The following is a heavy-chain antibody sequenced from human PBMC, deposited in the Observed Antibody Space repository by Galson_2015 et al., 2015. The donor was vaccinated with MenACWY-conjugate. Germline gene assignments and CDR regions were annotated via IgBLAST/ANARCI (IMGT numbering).Heavy chain of an antibody. V-gene: IGHV3-21*01. CDR2: ITSGSDYI. J-gene: IGHJ4*02. CDR1: GFTFNTYT. CDR3: AREDLTWAFGLDS. D-gene: IGHD2/OR15-2a*01. Sequence: SLRLSCAASGFTFNTYTINWVRQAPGEGLEWVSSITSGSDYIYYADSVKGRFTVSRDNAENSLYLQKNSLRPENTAVYYCAREDLTWAFGLDSWGQGSLVTVSS.